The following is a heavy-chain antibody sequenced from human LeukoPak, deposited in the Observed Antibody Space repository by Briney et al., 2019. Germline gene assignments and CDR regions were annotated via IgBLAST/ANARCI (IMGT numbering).Heavy chain of an antibody. CDR2: IWYDGSNK. CDR3: ARALGPKGSDYYGMDV. CDR1: GFTFSSNG. V-gene: IGHV3-33*01. Sequence: PGRSLRLSCAASGFTFSSNGMHWVRQAPGKGLEWVAVIWYDGSNKYYADSVKGRFTISRDNSKNTLYLQMNSLRAEDTAVYYCARALGPKGSDYYGMDVWGQGTTVTVSS. J-gene: IGHJ6*02. D-gene: IGHD7-27*01.